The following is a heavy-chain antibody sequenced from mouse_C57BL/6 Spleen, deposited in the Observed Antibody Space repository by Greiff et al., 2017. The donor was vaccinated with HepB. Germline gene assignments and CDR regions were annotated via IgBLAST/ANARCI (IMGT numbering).Heavy chain of an antibody. D-gene: IGHD4-1*01. CDR2: INPGSGGT. J-gene: IGHJ4*01. CDR3: ARLGLGNAMDY. Sequence: VQLQQSGAELVRPGTSEKVSCKASGYAFTNYLIEWVKQRPGQGLEWIGVINPGSGGTNYNEKFKGKATLTADKSSSTAYMQLSSLTSEDSAVYFCARLGLGNAMDYWGQGTSVTVSS. CDR1: GYAFTNYL. V-gene: IGHV1-54*01.